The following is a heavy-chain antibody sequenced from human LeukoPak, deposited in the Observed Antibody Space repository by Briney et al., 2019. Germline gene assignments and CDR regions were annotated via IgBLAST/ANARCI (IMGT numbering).Heavy chain of an antibody. V-gene: IGHV1-2*06. Sequence: ASVKVSCKASGYTFTGYYMHWVRQAPGQGLEWMGRINPNSGDTDYAQKFQGRVTMTRDTSISTAYMELSRLRSDDTAVYYCARGGMGRASGSYYQPWGQGTLVTVPS. D-gene: IGHD3-10*01. CDR3: ARGGMGRASGSYYQP. CDR2: INPNSGDT. CDR1: GYTFTGYY. J-gene: IGHJ5*02.